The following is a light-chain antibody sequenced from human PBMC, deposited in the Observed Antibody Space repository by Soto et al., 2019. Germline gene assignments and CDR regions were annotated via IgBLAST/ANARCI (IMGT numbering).Light chain of an antibody. CDR1: QSLNSL. CDR3: QQYNSYPRT. J-gene: IGKJ1*01. Sequence: DIQMTQSPSTLSASVGDRVTITCRASQSLNSLLAWYQQKPGKAPKLLIYKASSLESGVPSRFSGSGSGTEFTLTISSLQPDDFATYYCQQYNSYPRTFGQGTKVDIK. V-gene: IGKV1-5*03. CDR2: KAS.